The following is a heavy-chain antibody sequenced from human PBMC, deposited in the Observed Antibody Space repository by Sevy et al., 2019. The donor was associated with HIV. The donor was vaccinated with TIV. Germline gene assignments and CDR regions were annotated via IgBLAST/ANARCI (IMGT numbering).Heavy chain of an antibody. J-gene: IGHJ4*02. Sequence: GESLKISCEASGFTFRSYAMSWVRQAPGKGLEWVSGIIGSGDNTYYADSVKGRFTVSRDNSKNTLYVQMNSLRAEDTVVYYCAKGVSWLVLGGYFDYWGQGTPVTVSS. CDR2: IIGSGDNT. CDR3: AKGVSWLVLGGYFDY. D-gene: IGHD6-19*01. V-gene: IGHV3-23*01. CDR1: GFTFRSYA.